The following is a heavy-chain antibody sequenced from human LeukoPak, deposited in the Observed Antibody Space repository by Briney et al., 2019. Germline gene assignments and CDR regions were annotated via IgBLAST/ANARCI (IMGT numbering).Heavy chain of an antibody. CDR3: ATSRYDSSGYYGIIAY. CDR2: IKQDGSDK. D-gene: IGHD3-22*01. CDR1: GFTFFSYW. Sequence: HPGGSLRLSCEASGFTFFSYWMSWVRQAPGKGLEWVANIKQDGSDKYYVDSVKGRFTISRDNAKNSLYLQMNSVRAEDTAVYYCATSRYDSSGYYGIIAYWGQGTLVTVSS. V-gene: IGHV3-7*01. J-gene: IGHJ4*02.